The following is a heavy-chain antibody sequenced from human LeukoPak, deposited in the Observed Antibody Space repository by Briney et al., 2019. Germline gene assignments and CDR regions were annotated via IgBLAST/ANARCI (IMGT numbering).Heavy chain of an antibody. CDR3: AKDHGRANDAFDI. Sequence: GGSLRLTCAASGFTFSSYAMSWVRQAPGKGLEWVSAISGSGGSTYYADSVKGRFTISRDNSKNTLYLQMNSLRAEDTAVYYCAKDHGRANDAFDIWGQGTMVTVSS. CDR1: GFTFSSYA. V-gene: IGHV3-23*01. CDR2: ISGSGGST. J-gene: IGHJ3*02.